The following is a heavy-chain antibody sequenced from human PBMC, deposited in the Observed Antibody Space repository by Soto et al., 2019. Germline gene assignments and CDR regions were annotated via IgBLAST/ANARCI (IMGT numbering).Heavy chain of an antibody. CDR1: GGSISSGGYY. Sequence: SETLSLTCTVSGGSISSGGYYWSWIRQHPGKGLEWIGYIYYSGSTYYNPSLKSRVTISVDTSKNQFSLKLSSVTAADTAVYYCARGYGSGSYYKDYWGQGTLVTVSS. D-gene: IGHD3-10*01. CDR2: IYYSGST. J-gene: IGHJ4*02. V-gene: IGHV4-31*03. CDR3: ARGYGSGSYYKDY.